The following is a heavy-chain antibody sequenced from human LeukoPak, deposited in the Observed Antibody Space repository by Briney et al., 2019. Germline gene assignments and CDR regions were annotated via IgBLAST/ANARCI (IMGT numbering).Heavy chain of an antibody. CDR2: ISAYKGHT. D-gene: IGHD2-15*01. CDR1: GYTFTNYG. J-gene: IGHJ4*02. V-gene: IGHV1-18*01. Sequence: SVKVSCKASGYTFTNYGISWVRQAPGQGLEWMGWISAYKGHTDSAQKFQGRVTMTTDTSTSTAYMELRSLRSDDTATYYCARASAQWSDYWGQATPATVSS. CDR3: ARASAQWSDY.